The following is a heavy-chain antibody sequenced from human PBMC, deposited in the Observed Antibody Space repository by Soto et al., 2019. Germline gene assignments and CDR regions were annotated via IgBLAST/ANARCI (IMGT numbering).Heavy chain of an antibody. CDR1: SDSITNYY. CDR2: IHDSGRS. V-gene: IGHV4-59*01. D-gene: IGHD2-15*01. Sequence: QVQLQESGPGLVKPSETLSLTCTVSSDSITNYYWSWIRQSPGKGLEWIGYIHDSGRSNYNPSLNSRVKISVDTSKKQFSLKLNSLTTADTAVYYCARVGGTRGWYWGQGTLVTVSS. J-gene: IGHJ4*02. CDR3: ARVGGTRGWY.